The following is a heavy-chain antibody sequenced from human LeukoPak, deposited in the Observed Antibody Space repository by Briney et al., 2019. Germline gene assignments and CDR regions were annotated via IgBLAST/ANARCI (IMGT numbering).Heavy chain of an antibody. D-gene: IGHD6-19*01. CDR3: ARGGSSGWYGVGPHYFDY. CDR2: IYYSGST. CDR1: GGSVSSGSYY. Sequence: KTSETLSLTCTVSGGSVSSGSYYWSWIRQPPGKGLEWIGYIYYSGSTNYNPSLKSRVTISVDTSKNQFSLKLSSVTAADTAVYYCARGGSSGWYGVGPHYFDYWGQGTLVTVSS. J-gene: IGHJ4*02. V-gene: IGHV4-61*01.